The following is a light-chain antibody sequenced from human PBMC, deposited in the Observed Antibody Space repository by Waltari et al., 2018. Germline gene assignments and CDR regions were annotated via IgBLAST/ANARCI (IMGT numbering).Light chain of an antibody. CDR1: SSNIGSNY. CDR3: AAWDDSLSGWV. J-gene: IGLJ3*02. CDR2: RNN. V-gene: IGLV1-47*01. Sequence: QSVLTQPPSASGTPGQWVTISCSGSSSNIGSNYVYWYQQLPGTAPKLPIYRNNQRPSGVPDRFSGSKSGTSASLAISGLRSEDEADYYCAAWDDSLSGWVFGGGTKLTVL.